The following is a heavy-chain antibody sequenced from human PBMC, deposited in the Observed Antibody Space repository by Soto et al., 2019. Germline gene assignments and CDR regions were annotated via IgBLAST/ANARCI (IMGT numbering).Heavy chain of an antibody. D-gene: IGHD3-3*01. CDR1: GYTFTCYF. J-gene: IGHJ6*02. CDR3: ARANITIFGVVPDYGMDV. CDR2: INPNSGGT. Sequence: GASVTVACTASGYTFTCYFMHWVRQAPGQGLEWMGWINPNSGGTNYAQKFQGWVTMTRDTSISTAYMELSRLRSDDTAVYYCARANITIFGVVPDYGMDVWGQGTTVTVSS. V-gene: IGHV1-2*04.